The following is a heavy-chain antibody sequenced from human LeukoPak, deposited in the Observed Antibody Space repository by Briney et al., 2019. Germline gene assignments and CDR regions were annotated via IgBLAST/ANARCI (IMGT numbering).Heavy chain of an antibody. CDR2: IYYSGST. V-gene: IGHV4-61*08. D-gene: IGHD3-10*01. Sequence: PSETLSLTCTVSGGSISSGDYYWSWIRQPPGKGLESIGYIYYSGSTNYNPSLKSRGTISVDTSKNQFSLKLNSVTAADTALYYCARVPTRYYGSGAAFDIWGQGTMVTVSS. J-gene: IGHJ3*02. CDR1: GGSISSGDYY. CDR3: ARVPTRYYGSGAAFDI.